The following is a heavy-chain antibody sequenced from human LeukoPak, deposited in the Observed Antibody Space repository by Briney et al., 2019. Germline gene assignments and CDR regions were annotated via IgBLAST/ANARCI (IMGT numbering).Heavy chain of an antibody. V-gene: IGHV3-33*01. CDR3: PRGRKALRYFDD. D-gene: IGHD4-17*01. J-gene: IGHJ4*01. CDR1: GFTFSSYG. Sequence: PGRSLRLSCAASGFTFSSYGMHWVRQAPGKGLEWVAVIWYDGSNKYYADSVKGRFTISRDNSKNTLYLQMNSLRAEDTAVYYCPRGRKALRYFDDCGQGTLVTGYS. CDR2: IWYDGSNK.